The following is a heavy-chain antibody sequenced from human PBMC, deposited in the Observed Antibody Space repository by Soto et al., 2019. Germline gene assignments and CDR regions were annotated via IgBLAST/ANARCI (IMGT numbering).Heavy chain of an antibody. V-gene: IGHV5-51*01. CDR1: GYTFSNFW. CDR2: IYPGDHET. J-gene: IGHJ4*02. Sequence: VESLKISCHGSGYTFSNFWIGWGRQLPGKGLEWMGIIYPGDHETRYSPSFHGKVTISADKSINTAYLQWNSLEASDTAFYFCARSPRSSPYFDYWGQGALVTVSS. CDR3: ARSPRSSPYFDY. D-gene: IGHD6-13*01.